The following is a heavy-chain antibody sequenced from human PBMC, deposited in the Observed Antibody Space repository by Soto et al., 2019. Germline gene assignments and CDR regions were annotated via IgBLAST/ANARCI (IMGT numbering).Heavy chain of an antibody. CDR1: GYTFTGYY. J-gene: IGHJ4*02. Sequence: ASVKVSCKASGYTFTGYYMHWVRQAPGQGLEWMGWINPNSGGTNYAQKFQGWVTMTRDTSISTAYMELNSLRAEDTAVYYCVRPGYCSGGSCYAFDYWGQGTLVTVSS. CDR3: VRPGYCSGGSCYAFDY. CDR2: INPNSGGT. D-gene: IGHD2-15*01. V-gene: IGHV1-2*04.